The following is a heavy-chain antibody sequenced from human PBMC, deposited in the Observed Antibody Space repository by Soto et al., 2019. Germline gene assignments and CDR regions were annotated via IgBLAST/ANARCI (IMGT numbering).Heavy chain of an antibody. V-gene: IGHV3-23*01. Sequence: SLRLSCAASGFTFSYYVMSWVRQAPGKGLEWVSSITASGGSPYYADSVKGRFTISRDNSKNTLYLQMNSLRPDDTAVYYCARSPFLECNWAQGTLVTVSS. D-gene: IGHD3-3*02. CDR2: ITASGGSP. J-gene: IGHJ4*02. CDR3: ARSPFLECN. CDR1: GFTFSYYV.